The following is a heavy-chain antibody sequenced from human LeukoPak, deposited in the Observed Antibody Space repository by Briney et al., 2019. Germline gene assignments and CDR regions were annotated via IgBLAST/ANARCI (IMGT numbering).Heavy chain of an antibody. CDR2: IYYSGST. D-gene: IGHD3-9*01. CDR1: GGSISSYY. J-gene: IGHJ4*02. CDR3: ARMGDYDILTGYSPFDY. Sequence: SETLSLTCTVSGGSISSYYWSWIRQPPGKGLEWIGYIYYSGSTNYNPSLKSRVTISVDTSKNQFSLKLSSVTAADTAVYYCARMGDYDILTGYSPFDYWGQGTLVTVSS. V-gene: IGHV4-59*01.